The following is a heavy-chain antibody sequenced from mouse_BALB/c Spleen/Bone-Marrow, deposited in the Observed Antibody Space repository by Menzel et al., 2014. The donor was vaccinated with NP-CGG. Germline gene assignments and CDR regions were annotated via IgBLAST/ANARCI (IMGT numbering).Heavy chain of an antibody. Sequence: ESGPGLVKPSQSLSLTCSVTGYSITSGYLCNWIRRFPVNKLEWMGYISYDGSNNYNPSLKNRISITRDTSKNQFFLKLSSVTSEDTATYYCARTYYRYGAYYFDCWGQGTTLTVSS. V-gene: IGHV3-6*02. CDR2: ISYDGSN. CDR1: GYSITSGYL. CDR3: ARTYYRYGAYYFDC. D-gene: IGHD2-14*01. J-gene: IGHJ2*01.